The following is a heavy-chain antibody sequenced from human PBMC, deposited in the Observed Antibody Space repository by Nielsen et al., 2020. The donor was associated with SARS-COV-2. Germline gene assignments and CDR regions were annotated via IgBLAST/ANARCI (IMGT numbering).Heavy chain of an antibody. Sequence: GESLKISCGASELPFNSFAMSWVRQAPGKGLEWISAISGSDGSTFYADSVKGRFTISRDTSKSTLSLQLNSLRVEDTALYYCAKGRVNGVNNPYFAFDIWGQGAMVTVSS. J-gene: IGHJ3*02. CDR3: AKGRVNGVNNPYFAFDI. V-gene: IGHV3-23*01. D-gene: IGHD2-8*01. CDR1: ELPFNSFA. CDR2: ISGSDGST.